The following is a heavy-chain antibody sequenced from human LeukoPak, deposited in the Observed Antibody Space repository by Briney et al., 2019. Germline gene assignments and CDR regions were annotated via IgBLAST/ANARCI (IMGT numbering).Heavy chain of an antibody. CDR3: ARALPYSNYVFDY. CDR2: INHSGST. Sequence: SETLSLTCAVYGRSFIGYYWSWIRQPPGKALEWIGEINHSGSTNYNPSLKSRVTISVDTSKNQFSLKLSSVTAADTAVYYCARALPYSNYVFDYWGQGTLVTVSS. V-gene: IGHV4-34*01. D-gene: IGHD4-11*01. J-gene: IGHJ4*02. CDR1: GRSFIGYY.